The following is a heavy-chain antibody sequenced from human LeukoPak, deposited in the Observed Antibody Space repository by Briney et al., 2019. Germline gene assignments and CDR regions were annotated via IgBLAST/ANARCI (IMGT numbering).Heavy chain of an antibody. Sequence: SQTLSLTCAISGDSVSSNTAAWNWIRQSPSRGLEWLGRTYYRSKWYNDYAVSVKSRITINPDTSRNQFSLQLNSVTPKDTAVYYCARDRALRGIAVAGNPYGMDVWGQGSTVTVSS. CDR2: TYYRSKWYN. CDR3: ARDRALRGIAVAGNPYGMDV. V-gene: IGHV6-1*01. D-gene: IGHD6-19*01. J-gene: IGHJ6*02. CDR1: GDSVSSNTAA.